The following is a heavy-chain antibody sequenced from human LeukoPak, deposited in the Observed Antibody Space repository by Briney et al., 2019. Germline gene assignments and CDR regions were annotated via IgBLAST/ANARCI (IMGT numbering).Heavy chain of an antibody. J-gene: IGHJ6*03. Sequence: SETLSLTCTVSGGSISSYYWSWIRQPAGKGLEWIGRIYTSGSTNYNPSLKSRVTMSVDTSKNQFSLKLSSVTAADTAVYYCARVNSQFTRYYYYYYMDVWGKGTTVTVSS. CDR1: GGSISSYY. CDR2: IYTSGST. CDR3: ARVNSQFTRYYYYYYMDV. V-gene: IGHV4-4*07. D-gene: IGHD5-18*01.